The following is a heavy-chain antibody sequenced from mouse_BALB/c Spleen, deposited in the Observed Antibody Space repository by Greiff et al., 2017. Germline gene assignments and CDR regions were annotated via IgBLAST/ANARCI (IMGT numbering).Heavy chain of an antibody. Sequence: QVQLKESGAELVKPGASVKLSCKASGYTFTSYYMYWVKQRPGQGLEWIGEINPSNGGTNFNEKFKSKATLTVDKSSSTAYMQLSSLTSEDSAVYYCTDYYRYDGSYAMDYWGQGTSVTVSS. CDR3: TDYYRYDGSYAMDY. V-gene: IGHV1S81*02. D-gene: IGHD2-14*01. J-gene: IGHJ4*01. CDR2: INPSNGGT. CDR1: GYTFTSYY.